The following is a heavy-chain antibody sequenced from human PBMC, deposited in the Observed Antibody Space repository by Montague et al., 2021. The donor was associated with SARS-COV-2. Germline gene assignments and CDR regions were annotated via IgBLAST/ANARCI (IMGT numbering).Heavy chain of an antibody. V-gene: IGHV4-59*08. D-gene: IGHD6-19*01. CDR3: ARRVPWQWRIDY. J-gene: IGHJ4*02. CDR2: SYYSGTT. Sequence: SETLSLTCTVSGDSISSYYWSWIRQPPGKGLEWVGYSYYSGTTSYNPSWKSRVTISVDTSKSQFSLKLSSVTAADTAVYYCARRVPWQWRIDYWGQGTLVIVS. CDR1: GDSISSYY.